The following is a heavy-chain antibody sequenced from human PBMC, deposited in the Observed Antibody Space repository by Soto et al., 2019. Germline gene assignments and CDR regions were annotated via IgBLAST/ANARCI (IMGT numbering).Heavy chain of an antibody. V-gene: IGHV3-30-3*01. Sequence: QVQLVESGGGVVQPGRSLRLSCAASGFTLSSYVMHWVRQAPGKGLEWVARISYAGNDNYYADAVKGRFTISRDNSKKTLYRQMTSLRADDTAVYYCARDRQKWLEPAGGALPFWGQGTMVIVSS. D-gene: IGHD6-19*01. CDR3: ARDRQKWLEPAGGALPF. CDR2: ISYAGNDN. CDR1: GFTLSSYV. J-gene: IGHJ3*01.